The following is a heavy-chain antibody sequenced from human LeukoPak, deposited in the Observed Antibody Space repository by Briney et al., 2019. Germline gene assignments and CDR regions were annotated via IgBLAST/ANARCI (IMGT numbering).Heavy chain of an antibody. D-gene: IGHD2-2*01. V-gene: IGHV4-38-2*02. CDR2: IYHSGST. CDR1: GYSISSGYY. J-gene: IGHJ5*02. Sequence: PSETLSLTCTVSGYSISSGYYWGWIRQPPGKGLEWIGSIYHSGSTYYNPSLKSRVTISVDRSKNQFSLKLSSVTAADTAVYYCARHRRLGSVPAATYNWFDPWGQGTLVTVSS. CDR3: ARHRRLGSVPAATYNWFDP.